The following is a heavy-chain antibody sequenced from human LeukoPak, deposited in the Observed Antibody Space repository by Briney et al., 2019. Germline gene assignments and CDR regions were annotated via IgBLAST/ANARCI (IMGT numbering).Heavy chain of an antibody. Sequence: SETLSLTCAVSGYSISSGYYWGWIRQPPGKGLEWIGSIYYSGSTYYNPSLKSRVIISVDTSKNQFSLKLKSVTAADMAVYYCARLADCSSTSCYDHWGQGTLVTVSS. J-gene: IGHJ4*02. CDR2: IYYSGST. V-gene: IGHV4-38-2*01. CDR1: GYSISSGYY. CDR3: ARLADCSSTSCYDH. D-gene: IGHD2-2*01.